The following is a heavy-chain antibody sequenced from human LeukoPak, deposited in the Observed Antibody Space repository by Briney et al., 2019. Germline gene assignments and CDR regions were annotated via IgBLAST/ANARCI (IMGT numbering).Heavy chain of an antibody. CDR3: ARILGDYGWYWYFDL. J-gene: IGHJ2*01. V-gene: IGHV4-31*03. CDR1: GGSISRGGYY. Sequence: SETLSLTCTVSGGSISRGGYYWSWIRQHPGKGLEWIGYIYDSGSTYYSPSLKSRVTISVDTSKNQFSLKLSSVTAADTAVYYCARILGDYGWYWYFDLWGRGTLVTVSS. D-gene: IGHD4-17*01. CDR2: IYDSGST.